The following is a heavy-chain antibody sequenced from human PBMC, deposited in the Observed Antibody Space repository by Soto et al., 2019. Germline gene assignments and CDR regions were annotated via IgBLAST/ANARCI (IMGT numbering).Heavy chain of an antibody. J-gene: IGHJ4*02. CDR3: ATTYYYYVWGSRLDY. CDR1: GFTFSSYG. D-gene: IGHD3-16*01. CDR2: ISYDGSNK. Sequence: QVQLVESGGGVVQPGRSLRLSCAASGFTFSSYGMHWVRQAPGKGLEWVAVISYDGSNKYYADSVKGRFTISRDNSKNTLYLQMNSLRAEDTAVYYCATTYYYYVWGSRLDYWGQGTLVTVSS. V-gene: IGHV3-30*03.